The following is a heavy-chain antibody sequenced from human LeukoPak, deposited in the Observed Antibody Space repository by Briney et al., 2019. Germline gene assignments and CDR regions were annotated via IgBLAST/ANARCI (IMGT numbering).Heavy chain of an antibody. CDR2: MNPNSGNT. V-gene: IGHV1-8*01. Sequence: GASVKVSCKASGYTFTSYDINWVRQATGQGLEWMGWMNPNSGNTGYAQKFQGRVTMTRNTSISTAYMELSSLRSEDTAVYYCASPVEGYCSGGSCYGLDYWGQGTLVTVSS. D-gene: IGHD2-15*01. CDR3: ASPVEGYCSGGSCYGLDY. J-gene: IGHJ4*02. CDR1: GYTFTSYD.